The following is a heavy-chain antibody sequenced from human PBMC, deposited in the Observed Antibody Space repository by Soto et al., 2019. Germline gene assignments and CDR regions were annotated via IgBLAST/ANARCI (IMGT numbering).Heavy chain of an antibody. CDR3: ARRGPYSSSPLSNAFDI. CDR2: TSVYNGNT. CDR1: GYTFTSYG. Sequence: VQLVQSGAEVKKPGASVTVSCEASGYTFTSYGISWVRQAPGQGLEWVGWTSVYNGNTNYAQKLQGRVTMTTDTSTNTACMDLRSLRSDDTAVYYCARRGPYSSSPLSNAFDIWGQGTMVTVSS. D-gene: IGHD6-6*01. V-gene: IGHV1-18*01. J-gene: IGHJ3*02.